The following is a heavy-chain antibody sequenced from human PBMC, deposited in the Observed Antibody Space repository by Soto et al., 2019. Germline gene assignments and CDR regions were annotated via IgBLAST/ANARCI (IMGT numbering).Heavy chain of an antibody. J-gene: IGHJ4*02. CDR2: ISQGSTTI. V-gene: IGHV3-48*03. Sequence: GGSLRLSCVASGFIFSSYEMNWVRQAPGKGLEWISYISQGSTTIYYADSVKGRFTISRDNAKNSLFLQMSGLRVEDTATYYCARHRSPSPDYWSQGTLVTVS. CDR1: GFIFSSYE. CDR3: ARHRSPSPDY.